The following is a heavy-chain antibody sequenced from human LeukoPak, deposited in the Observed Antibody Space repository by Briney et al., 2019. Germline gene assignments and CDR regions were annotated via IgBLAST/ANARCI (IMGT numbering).Heavy chain of an antibody. CDR3: AREKSAVDY. CDR2: IRAYNGNT. CDR1: GYTFTSYG. V-gene: IGHV1-18*04. Sequence: ASVIVSCTASGYTFTSYGISWVRQAPGQGLEWMGWIRAYNGNTNYAHKLQGSITMTTDTSTSTAYMELRSLRSDDTAVYYCAREKSAVDYWGQGTLVTVSS. J-gene: IGHJ4*02.